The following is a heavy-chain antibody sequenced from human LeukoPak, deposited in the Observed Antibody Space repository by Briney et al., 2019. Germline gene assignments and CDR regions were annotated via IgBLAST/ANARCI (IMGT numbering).Heavy chain of an antibody. CDR1: GGSFSGYY. Sequence: SETLSLTCAVYGGSFSGYYWSWIRQPPGKGLEWTGEINHSGSTNYNPSLKSRVTISVDTSKNQFSLKLSSVTAADTAVYYCARGLGTMIVVADSRVKNYFDYWGQGTLVTVSS. CDR3: ARGLGTMIVVADSRVKNYFDY. CDR2: INHSGST. V-gene: IGHV4-34*01. D-gene: IGHD3-22*01. J-gene: IGHJ4*02.